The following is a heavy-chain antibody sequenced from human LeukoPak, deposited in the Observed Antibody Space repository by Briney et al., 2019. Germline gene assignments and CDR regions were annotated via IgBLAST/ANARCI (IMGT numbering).Heavy chain of an antibody. D-gene: IGHD3-10*01. CDR2: KNPISGST. Sequence: ASVKVSCKASGYTFSSYDINWVRQAAGQGLEWMGWKNPISGSTGYAQKFQGRVTMTRDTSITTAFMELSSLRSDDTAIYYCARVKRFPTVWFDPWGQGTLVTVSS. J-gene: IGHJ5*02. CDR3: ARVKRFPTVWFDP. V-gene: IGHV1-8*01. CDR1: GYTFSSYD.